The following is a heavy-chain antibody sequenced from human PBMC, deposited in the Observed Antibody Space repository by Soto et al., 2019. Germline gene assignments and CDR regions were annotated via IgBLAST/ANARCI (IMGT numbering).Heavy chain of an antibody. CDR3: AKGGVNFHY. J-gene: IGHJ4*01. D-gene: IGHD2-8*01. CDR1: GFTFSSDA. CDR2: ISGSGGST. V-gene: IGHV3-23*01. Sequence: GGSLRLSCAASGFTFSSDAMSWVRQAPGKGLEWVSSISGSGGSTYYADSVQGRFIISRDNSKNTLYVQMNSPRAEDTAVYYCAKGGVNFHYWGQGTLVTVSS.